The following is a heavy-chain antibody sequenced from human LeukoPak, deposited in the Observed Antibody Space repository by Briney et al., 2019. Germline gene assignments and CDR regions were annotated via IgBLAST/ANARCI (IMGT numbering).Heavy chain of an antibody. CDR1: GFTFSSYS. CDR2: ISSSSSTI. V-gene: IGHV3-48*04. Sequence: GGSLRLSCAASGFTFSSYSMNWVRQAPGKGLEWVSYISSSSSTIYYADSVKGRFTISRDNAKNSLYLQMNSLRAEDTAVYYCAREMEDYGIDYWGQGTLVTVSS. D-gene: IGHD4-17*01. CDR3: AREMEDYGIDY. J-gene: IGHJ4*02.